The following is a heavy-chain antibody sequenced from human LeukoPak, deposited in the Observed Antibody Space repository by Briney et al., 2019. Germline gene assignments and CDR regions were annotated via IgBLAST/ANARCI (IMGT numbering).Heavy chain of an antibody. D-gene: IGHD6-19*01. J-gene: IGHJ4*02. CDR2: INHSGST. CDR1: GGSFSGYY. CDR3: ARRYYPGIAVAAYGY. V-gene: IGHV4-34*01. Sequence: SETLSLTCAVYGGSFSGYYWSWIRQPPGKGLEWIGEINHSGSTNYNPSLKSRVTISVDTSKNQFSLKLSSVTAADTAAYYCARRYYPGIAVAAYGYWGQGTLVTVSS.